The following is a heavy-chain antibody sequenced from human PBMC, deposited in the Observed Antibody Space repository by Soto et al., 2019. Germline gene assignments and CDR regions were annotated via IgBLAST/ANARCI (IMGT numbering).Heavy chain of an antibody. CDR2: ISAYNGNT. Sequence: ASVKVSCKASGYTFISYGITWVRQAPGQGLEWMGWISAYNGNTNYAQKLQGRVTMSTDTSTSTAYMELRSLRSDDTAVYHCARAVGCSSGSRGWLDPWGQGTLVTVSS. D-gene: IGHD6-19*01. J-gene: IGHJ5*02. CDR1: GYTFISYG. CDR3: ARAVGCSSGSRGWLDP. V-gene: IGHV1-18*01.